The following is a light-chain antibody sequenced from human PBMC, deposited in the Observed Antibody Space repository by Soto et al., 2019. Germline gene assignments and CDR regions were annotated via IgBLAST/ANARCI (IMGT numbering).Light chain of an antibody. CDR3: CSYAGSSTSLYV. Sequence: QPALTQPASVSGSPGQSITIPCTVTSSDVGSDNLVAWYQQHPGKAPKLMIYEGSKRPSGVSNRFSGSKSGNTASLTISGLQAEDEADYYCCSYAGSSTSLYVFGTGTKVTVL. CDR2: EGS. CDR1: SSDVGSDNL. J-gene: IGLJ1*01. V-gene: IGLV2-23*01.